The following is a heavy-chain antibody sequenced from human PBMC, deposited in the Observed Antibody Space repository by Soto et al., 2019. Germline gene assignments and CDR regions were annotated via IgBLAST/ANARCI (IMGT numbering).Heavy chain of an antibody. J-gene: IGHJ4*02. V-gene: IGHV1-2*04. Sequence: ASVKVSCKSSGYTFIDYYMHWVRQAPGQGPEWMGCINPKGGGTKYAQKFQDWVTMTWDTSISTAYMELNRLRSGGTAVYYCARESVALTKDFDYWGQGTLVTVSS. CDR2: INPKGGGT. CDR3: ARESVALTKDFDY. D-gene: IGHD2-21*02. CDR1: GYTFIDYY.